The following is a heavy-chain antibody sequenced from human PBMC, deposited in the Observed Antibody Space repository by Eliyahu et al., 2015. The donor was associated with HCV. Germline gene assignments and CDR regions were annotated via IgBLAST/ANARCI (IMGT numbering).Heavy chain of an antibody. CDR3: AKGIEYSSSGLSDY. Sequence: QVQLVESGGGLVKPGGSLRLSCXASGFTXSDYYXXXIRQAPGKGLEXVSXISSSSSYTNYADSVKGRFTISRDNAKNSLYLQMNSLRAEDTAVYYCAKGIEYSSSGLSDYWGQGTLVTVSS. J-gene: IGHJ4*02. D-gene: IGHD6-6*01. CDR1: GFTXSDYY. V-gene: IGHV3-11*06. CDR2: ISSSSSYT.